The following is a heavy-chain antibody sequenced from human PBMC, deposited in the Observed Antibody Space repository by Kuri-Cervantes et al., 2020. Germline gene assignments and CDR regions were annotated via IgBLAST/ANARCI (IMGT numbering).Heavy chain of an antibody. Sequence: ASVKVSCKASGYTFTGYYMHWVRQAPGQGLEWMGWISAYNGNTNYAQKLQGRVTMTTDTSTSTAYMELRSLRSDDTAVYYCARGYGSGSYFWSYYYYGMDVWGQGTTVTVSS. V-gene: IGHV1-18*04. CDR1: GYTFTGYY. J-gene: IGHJ6*02. CDR3: ARGYGSGSYFWSYYYYGMDV. D-gene: IGHD3-10*01. CDR2: ISAYNGNT.